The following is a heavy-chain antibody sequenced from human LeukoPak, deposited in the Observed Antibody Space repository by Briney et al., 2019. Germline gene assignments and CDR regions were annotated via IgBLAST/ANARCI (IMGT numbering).Heavy chain of an antibody. Sequence: ASVKVSCKASGGTFSSYAISWVRQAPGQGLEWMGRIIPILGIANYAQKFQGRVTITADKSTSTAYMELNSLRSEDTAVYYCAREGKSSSWYWFDPWGQGTLVTVSS. J-gene: IGHJ5*02. CDR3: AREGKSSSWYWFDP. CDR1: GGTFSSYA. D-gene: IGHD6-13*01. V-gene: IGHV1-69*04. CDR2: IIPILGIA.